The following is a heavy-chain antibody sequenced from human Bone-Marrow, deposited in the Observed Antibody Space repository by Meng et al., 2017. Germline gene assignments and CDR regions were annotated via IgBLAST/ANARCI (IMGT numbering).Heavy chain of an antibody. Sequence: SGPGRVNAAQALALHCTVSGGSISSGGYYWSWIRQHPGKGLEWIGYIYYSGSTYYNPSLKSRVTISVDTSKNQFSLKLSSVTAADTAVYYCARGPLSAAGTMGYFQHWGQGTLVTVSS. J-gene: IGHJ1*01. CDR1: GGSISSGGYY. V-gene: IGHV4-31*03. CDR3: ARGPLSAAGTMGYFQH. CDR2: IYYSGST. D-gene: IGHD6-13*01.